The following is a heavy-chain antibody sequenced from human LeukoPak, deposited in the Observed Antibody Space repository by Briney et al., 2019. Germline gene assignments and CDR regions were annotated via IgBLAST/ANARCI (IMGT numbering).Heavy chain of an antibody. Sequence: GGSLRLSCAASGFTFSSYAMSWVRQAPGKGLEWVSAISGSGGSTYYADSVKGRFTISRDNAKKSLYLQMNSLRAEDTAVYYCARVGNYYELGYWGQGTLVTVSS. D-gene: IGHD3-22*01. V-gene: IGHV3-23*01. CDR1: GFTFSSYA. J-gene: IGHJ4*02. CDR2: ISGSGGST. CDR3: ARVGNYYELGY.